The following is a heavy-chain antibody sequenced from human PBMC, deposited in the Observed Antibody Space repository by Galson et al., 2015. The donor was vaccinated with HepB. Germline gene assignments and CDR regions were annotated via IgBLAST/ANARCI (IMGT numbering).Heavy chain of an antibody. Sequence: CAISGDSVSSNSAAWNWIRQSPSRGLEWLGRTYYRSKWFNDYAVSVKSRIMINADTSKNQFSLQLNSVTPEDTAVYYCARALSGYRSTWTYYFDYWGQGSLVTVSS. CDR3: ARALSGYRSTWTYYFDY. CDR1: GDSVSSNSAA. J-gene: IGHJ4*02. CDR2: TYYRSKWFN. D-gene: IGHD6-13*01. V-gene: IGHV6-1*01.